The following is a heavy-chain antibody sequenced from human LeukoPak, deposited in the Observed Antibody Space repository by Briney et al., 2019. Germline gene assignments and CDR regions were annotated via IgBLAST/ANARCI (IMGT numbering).Heavy chain of an antibody. CDR3: VKRTGLYFDY. CDR1: GFTFSGSA. Sequence: GGSLRLSCAASGFTFSGSAMHWVRQASGKGLEWVGRIRSKANSYATAYAASVKGRFTISRDNSKNTVYLQMSSLRPEDTALYYCVKRTGLYFDYWGQGTLVTVSS. D-gene: IGHD1-1*01. V-gene: IGHV3-73*01. CDR2: IRSKANSYAT. J-gene: IGHJ4*02.